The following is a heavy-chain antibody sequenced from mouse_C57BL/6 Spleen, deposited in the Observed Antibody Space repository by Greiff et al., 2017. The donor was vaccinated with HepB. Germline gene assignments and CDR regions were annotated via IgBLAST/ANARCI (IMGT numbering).Heavy chain of an antibody. J-gene: IGHJ1*03. CDR2: IDPANGNT. CDR1: GFNIKNTY. V-gene: IGHV14-3*01. Sequence: VQLQQSVAELVRPGASVKLSCTASGFNIKNTYMHWVKQRPEQGLEWIGRIDPANGNTKYAPKFQGKATITADTSTNTAYLQLSSLTSDDTAIYYCARHCYGSGHSYWYFDVWGTGTTVT. CDR3: ARHCYGSGHSYWYFDV. D-gene: IGHD1-1*01.